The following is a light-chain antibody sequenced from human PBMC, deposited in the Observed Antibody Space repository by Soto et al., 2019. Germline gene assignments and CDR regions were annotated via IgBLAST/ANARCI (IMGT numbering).Light chain of an antibody. J-gene: IGKJ2*01. CDR1: QSVTTH. V-gene: IGKV3-11*01. CDR3: LQRSNWQYT. Sequence: DIVLTQYPATLSLSPGERATLSCRASQSVTTHLAWYQQKPGQAPRLLIYDASNRVTGIPARFSGSGSGTDFTLTSSSLEPEDFAVYYCLQRSNWQYTFGQGTKVEIK. CDR2: DAS.